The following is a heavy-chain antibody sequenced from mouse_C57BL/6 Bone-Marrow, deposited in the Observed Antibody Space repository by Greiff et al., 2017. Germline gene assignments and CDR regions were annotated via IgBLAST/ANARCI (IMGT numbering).Heavy chain of an antibody. D-gene: IGHD2-4*01. Sequence: EVKLMESGPGLVKPSQSLSLTCSVTGYSITSGYYWNWIRQFPGNKLEWMGYISYDGSNNYNPSLKNRISITRDTSKNQFFQKLNSVTTENTATYYCARDDYDETFAYWGQGTLVTVSA. CDR2: ISYDGSN. CDR3: ARDDYDETFAY. V-gene: IGHV3-6*01. CDR1: GYSITSGYY. J-gene: IGHJ3*01.